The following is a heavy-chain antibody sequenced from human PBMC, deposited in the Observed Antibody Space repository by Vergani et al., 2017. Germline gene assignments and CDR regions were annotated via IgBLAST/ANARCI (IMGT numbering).Heavy chain of an antibody. D-gene: IGHD1-1*01. CDR3: ARNPGLSTTRHYYAMDV. CDR2: ISPGASTV. Sequence: LEESGGGSVKPGGSLRLSCAALGFKFSDHYISWICQAPGTGLEWVSHISPGASTVSYTDSVTGRLSVSRDNDNNSLTLDMTTLRVEDTPAYYCARNPGLSTTRHYYAMDVGGKGTTVTVSS. CDR1: GFKFSDHY. J-gene: IGHJ6*04. V-gene: IGHV3-11*04.